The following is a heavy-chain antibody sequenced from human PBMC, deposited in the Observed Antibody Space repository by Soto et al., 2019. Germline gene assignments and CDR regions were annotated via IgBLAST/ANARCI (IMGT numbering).Heavy chain of an antibody. Sequence: EVQLVESGGGLIQPGGSLRLSCAVSGFTVSNNYMSWVRQAPGKGLEGVSVIYSGGYTAYGDSVKGRFTISRDNSKNTLYPKIKSRDPPDTAVFSCASHPGGGGYWGQGTLVTVSS. J-gene: IGHJ4*02. D-gene: IGHD3-10*01. CDR2: IYSGGYT. V-gene: IGHV3-53*01. CDR1: GFTVSNNY. CDR3: ASHPGGGGY.